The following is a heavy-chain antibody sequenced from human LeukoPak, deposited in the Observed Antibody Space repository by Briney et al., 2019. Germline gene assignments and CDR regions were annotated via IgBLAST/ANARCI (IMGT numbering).Heavy chain of an antibody. CDR1: GYTFTGYY. CDR2: INPNSGGT. V-gene: IGHV1-2*06. J-gene: IGHJ4*02. CDR3: ARVFQVGIAVADY. D-gene: IGHD6-19*01. Sequence: ASVKVSCKASGYTFTGYYMHWVRQAPGQGLEWMGRINPNSGGTNYAQKLQGRVTMTRDTAISTAYMEVRRLRSDESAVYYCARVFQVGIAVADYWGQGTLVTVSS.